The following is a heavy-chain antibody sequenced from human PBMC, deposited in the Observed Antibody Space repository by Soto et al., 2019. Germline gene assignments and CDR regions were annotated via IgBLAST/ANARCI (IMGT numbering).Heavy chain of an antibody. CDR3: ARSGGTVPFDP. D-gene: IGHD3-10*01. J-gene: IGHJ5*02. CDR2: TRNKANSYTT. CDR1: GFTFSDHY. V-gene: IGHV3-72*01. Sequence: ESGGGLVQPGGSLRLSCAASGFTFSDHYMDWVRQAPGKRLEWVGRTRNKANSYTTEYAASVKGRFTISRDESKSSPYPQMNSLKTEDTAVYYCARSGGTVPFDPWGQGTLVTVSS.